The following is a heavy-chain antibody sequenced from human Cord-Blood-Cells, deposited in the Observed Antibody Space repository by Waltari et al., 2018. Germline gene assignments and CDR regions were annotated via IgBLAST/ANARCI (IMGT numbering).Heavy chain of an antibody. CDR1: GSTFSSYA. CDR2: ISYDVSNK. CDR3: ARDGTTGGLSSSWYYYYYGMDV. J-gene: IGHJ6*02. Sequence: QVQLVESGGGVVQPGRSRRLSCAASGSTFSSYAMHWVRQAPGKGLECVAVISYDVSNKYYADSVKGRFTISRDNSKNTLYLQINSLRAEDTAVYYCARDGTTGGLSSSWYYYYYGMDVWGQGP. D-gene: IGHD6-13*01. V-gene: IGHV3-30-3*01.